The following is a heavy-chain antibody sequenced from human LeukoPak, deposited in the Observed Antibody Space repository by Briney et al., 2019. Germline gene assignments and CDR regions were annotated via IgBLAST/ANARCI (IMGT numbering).Heavy chain of an antibody. CDR1: GYSISSSSYY. J-gene: IGHJ4*02. CDR2: IYYSGST. V-gene: IGHV4-39*01. D-gene: IGHD3-10*01. Sequence: SETLPRTCAVSGYSISSSSYYWGWIRQPPGKGLEWIGSIYYSGSTYYNPSLKSRVTISVDTSKNQFSLKLSSVTAADTAVYYCARSYYYYYFDYWGQGTLVTVSS. CDR3: ARSYYYYYFDY.